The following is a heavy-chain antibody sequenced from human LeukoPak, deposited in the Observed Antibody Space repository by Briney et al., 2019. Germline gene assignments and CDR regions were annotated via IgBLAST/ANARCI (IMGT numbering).Heavy chain of an antibody. CDR2: ISSYWGST. V-gene: IGHV3-64D*06. J-gene: IGHJ4*02. CDR3: VNTRGYSGYDSLGYFDY. D-gene: IGHD5-12*01. CDR1: GFPFRSFG. Sequence: GGSLRLSFSASGFPFRSFGMDLVRQAPGKGLEYVSAISSYWGSTYYADSVKGRFTISRDNSKNTLYLQMSSLRVENTAVYYCVNTRGYSGYDSLGYFDYWGQGTLVTVSS.